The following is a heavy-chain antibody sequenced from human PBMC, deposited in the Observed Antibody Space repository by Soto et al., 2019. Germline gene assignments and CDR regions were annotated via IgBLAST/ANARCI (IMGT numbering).Heavy chain of an antibody. CDR2: IYYSGST. V-gene: IGHV4-39*01. CDR1: GGSISSSSFH. D-gene: IGHD2-2*01. J-gene: IGHJ5*02. CDR3: ARQKLGYCISTSCHRFDP. Sequence: PSETLSLTCTVSGGSISSSSFHWGWIRQPPGKGLEWIGSIYYSGSTYYSPSLKSRVTISVDTSKNQFSLKLSSVTAADTAVYYCARQKLGYCISTSCHRFDPWGQGTLVTVSS.